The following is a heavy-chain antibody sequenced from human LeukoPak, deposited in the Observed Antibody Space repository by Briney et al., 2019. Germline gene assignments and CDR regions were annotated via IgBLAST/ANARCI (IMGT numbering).Heavy chain of an antibody. J-gene: IGHJ6*03. Sequence: PGGSLRLSCAASGFTLSSYAMSWVRQAPGKGLEWVSAISGSGGSTYYADSVKGRFTISRDNSKNTLYLQMNSLRAEDTAVYYCAKDTPLRNPEPYYYYYYMDVWGKGTTVTVSS. CDR3: AKDTPLRNPEPYYYYYYMDV. D-gene: IGHD1-14*01. CDR2: ISGSGGST. V-gene: IGHV3-23*01. CDR1: GFTLSSYA.